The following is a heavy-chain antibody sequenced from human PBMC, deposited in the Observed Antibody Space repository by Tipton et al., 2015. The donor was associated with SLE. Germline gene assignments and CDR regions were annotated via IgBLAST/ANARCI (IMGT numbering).Heavy chain of an antibody. D-gene: IGHD2-2*02. CDR3: AWGYTTYGMDV. J-gene: IGHJ6*02. CDR2: IGTAGDT. CDR1: GFTFSSYD. Sequence: ALRLSCAASGFTFSSYDMHWLRQATGKGLEWVSAIGTAGDTYYPGSVKGRFTISRDNAKNTLYLQMHSLRVEDTAVYYCAWGYTTYGMDVWGQGTTVTVSS. V-gene: IGHV3-13*01.